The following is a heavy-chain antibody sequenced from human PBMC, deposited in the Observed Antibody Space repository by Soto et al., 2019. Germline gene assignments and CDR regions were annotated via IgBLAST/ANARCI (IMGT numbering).Heavy chain of an antibody. J-gene: IGHJ6*02. Sequence: GASVKVSCKASGGTFSSYAISWVRQAPGQGLEWMGGIIPIFGTANYAQKFQGRVTITADESTSTAYMELSSLRSEDTAVYYCARPDIVVVPAASVRSEYYYYGMDVWGQGTTVTVSS. D-gene: IGHD2-2*01. CDR2: IIPIFGTA. CDR1: GGTFSSYA. V-gene: IGHV1-69*13. CDR3: ARPDIVVVPAASVRSEYYYYGMDV.